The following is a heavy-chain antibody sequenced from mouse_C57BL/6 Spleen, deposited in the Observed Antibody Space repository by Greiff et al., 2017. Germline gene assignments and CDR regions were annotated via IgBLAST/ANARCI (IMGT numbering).Heavy chain of an antibody. J-gene: IGHJ4*01. D-gene: IGHD2-2*01. Sequence: QVQLQQSGAELVMPGASVKLSCKASGYTFTSYWMHWVKQRPGQGLEWIGEIDPSDSYTNYNQKFKGKSTLTVDKSSSTAYMQLSSLTSEDSAVYYCARVYYGYDGYAMDYWGQGTSVTVSS. CDR2: IDPSDSYT. CDR1: GYTFTSYW. CDR3: ARVYYGYDGYAMDY. V-gene: IGHV1-69*01.